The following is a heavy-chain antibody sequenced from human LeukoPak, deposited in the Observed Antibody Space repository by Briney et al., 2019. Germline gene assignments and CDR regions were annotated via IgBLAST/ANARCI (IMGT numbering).Heavy chain of an antibody. D-gene: IGHD6-19*01. Sequence: GGSLRLSCAASGFTVSSNYMSWVRQAPGKGLEWVSVIYSGGSTYYADSVKGRFTISRDNSKNTLYIQMNSLRAEDTAVYYCARGRQWLVLVYWGQGTLVTVSS. CDR1: GFTVSSNY. J-gene: IGHJ4*02. V-gene: IGHV3-53*01. CDR2: IYSGGST. CDR3: ARGRQWLVLVY.